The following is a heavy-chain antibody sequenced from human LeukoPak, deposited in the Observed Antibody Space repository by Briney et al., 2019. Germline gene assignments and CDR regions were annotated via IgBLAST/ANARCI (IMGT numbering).Heavy chain of an antibody. CDR3: AKLDY. Sequence: GGSLRLSCAASGFTFSDHAMIWVRQAPGKGLELVSTISGSGGSTYYADSVKGRFTISRDNSKNTLYLQMTSLRVEDTALYYCAKLDYWGQGTLVTVSS. J-gene: IGHJ4*02. CDR2: ISGSGGST. V-gene: IGHV3-23*01. CDR1: GFTFSDHA.